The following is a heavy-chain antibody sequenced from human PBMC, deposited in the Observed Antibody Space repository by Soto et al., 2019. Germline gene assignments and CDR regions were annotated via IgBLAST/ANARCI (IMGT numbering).Heavy chain of an antibody. J-gene: IGHJ5*02. D-gene: IGHD3-3*01. CDR1: GFTFSDYY. CDR3: ARGGLLEWLARFDP. CDR2: ISSSGSTI. V-gene: IGHV3-11*01. Sequence: GGSLRLSCAASGFTFSDYYMSWIRQAPGKGLEWVSYISSSGSTIYYADSVKGRFTISRDIAKNSLYLQMNSLRAEDTAVYYCARGGLLEWLARFDPWGQGTLVTVSS.